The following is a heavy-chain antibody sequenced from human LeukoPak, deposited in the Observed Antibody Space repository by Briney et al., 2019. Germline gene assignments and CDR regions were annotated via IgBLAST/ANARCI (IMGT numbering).Heavy chain of an antibody. CDR3: ARMGYDSSGHFDY. D-gene: IGHD3-22*01. CDR1: GGSISSGGYS. CDR2: IYHSGST. Sequence: SETLSLTCAVSGGSISSGGYSWSWIRQPPGKGLEWIGYIYHSGSTYYNPSLKSRVTISVDTSKNQFSLKLSSVTAADTAVYYCARMGYDSSGHFDYWGQGTLVTVSS. V-gene: IGHV4-30-2*05. J-gene: IGHJ4*02.